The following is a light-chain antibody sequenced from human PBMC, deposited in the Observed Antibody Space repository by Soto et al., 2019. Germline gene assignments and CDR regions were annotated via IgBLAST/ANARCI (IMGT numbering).Light chain of an antibody. CDR2: KAS. CDR1: QSIITS. Sequence: DIEMTQSPSTLSASVGDRVTLTCRASQSIITSLAWYQQQPGKAPKLLIYKASSLQSGVPSRGSRRGAGPECTRTISSLQPDDVETDACQHYNRYSEAFGPGTKVDIK. J-gene: IGKJ1*01. CDR3: QHYNRYSEA. V-gene: IGKV1-5*03.